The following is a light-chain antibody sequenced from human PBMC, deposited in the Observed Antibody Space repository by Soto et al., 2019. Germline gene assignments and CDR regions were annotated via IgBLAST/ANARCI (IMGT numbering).Light chain of an antibody. CDR3: QQSYSSPPT. J-gene: IGKJ1*01. Sequence: GDRVTIPCRASQSISRWLAWHQQKPGKAPKLLIYAASSLQSGVPSRFSGSRSGPDFTLTISSLQPEDFATYYCQQSYSSPPTFGQGTKVDIK. CDR2: AAS. CDR1: QSISRW. V-gene: IGKV1-39*01.